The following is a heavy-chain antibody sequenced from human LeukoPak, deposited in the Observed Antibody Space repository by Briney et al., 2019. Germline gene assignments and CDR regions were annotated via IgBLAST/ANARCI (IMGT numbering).Heavy chain of an antibody. CDR2: INHSGST. Sequence: PSETLSLTCAVYGGSFRGYYWSWIRQPPGKGLEWIGEINHSGSTNYNQSLKSRVTISVDTSKNQFSLKLSSVTAADTAVYYCARAYRHYYDSTDYSFDYWGQGTLVTVSS. CDR3: ARAYRHYYDSTDYSFDY. J-gene: IGHJ4*02. V-gene: IGHV4-34*01. CDR1: GGSFRGYY. D-gene: IGHD3-22*01.